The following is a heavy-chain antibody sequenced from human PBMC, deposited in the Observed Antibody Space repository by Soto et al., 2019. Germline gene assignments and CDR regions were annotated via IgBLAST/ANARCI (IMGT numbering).Heavy chain of an antibody. D-gene: IGHD6-19*01. Sequence: PSETLSLTCTVSGGSISSYYWSWIRQPPGKGLEWIGYIYYSGSTNYNPSLKSRVTISVDTSKNQFSLKLSSVTAADTAVYYCARTIAVAGTGNFGYWGQGTLVTVSS. CDR1: GGSISSYY. J-gene: IGHJ4*02. V-gene: IGHV4-59*01. CDR3: ARTIAVAGTGNFGY. CDR2: IYYSGST.